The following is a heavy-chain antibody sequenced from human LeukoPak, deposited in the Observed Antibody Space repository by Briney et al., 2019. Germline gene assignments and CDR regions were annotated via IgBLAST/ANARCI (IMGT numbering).Heavy chain of an antibody. Sequence: GESLKISCKGSGYSFTSYWIVWVRQLPGKGLEWMGMIYPGDSDTRYSPSFQGQVTISADKSISTAYLQWTSLKASDTAMYYCARHSLPYYYDSSGYEDWGQGTLVTVSS. CDR2: IYPGDSDT. J-gene: IGHJ4*02. V-gene: IGHV5-51*01. CDR3: ARHSLPYYYDSSGYED. D-gene: IGHD3-22*01. CDR1: GYSFTSYW.